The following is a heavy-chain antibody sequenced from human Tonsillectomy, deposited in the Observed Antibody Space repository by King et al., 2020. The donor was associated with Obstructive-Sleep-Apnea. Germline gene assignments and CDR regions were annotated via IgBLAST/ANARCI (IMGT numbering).Heavy chain of an antibody. V-gene: IGHV3-30*02. CDR2: IRYDGSNK. Sequence: VQLVESGGGVVPPGRALRLSCAASGFTFSSYCMHWVRQAPGKGLEWGAFIRYDGSNKYYADSVKGRFTNSRDNSKNTLYLQMNSLRAEDTAVYYCAKDSGTYWGQGTLVTVSS. J-gene: IGHJ4*02. CDR1: GFTFSSYC. D-gene: IGHD3-10*01. CDR3: AKDSGTY.